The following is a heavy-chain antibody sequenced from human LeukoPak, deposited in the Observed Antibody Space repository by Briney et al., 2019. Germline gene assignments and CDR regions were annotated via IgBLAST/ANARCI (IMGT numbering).Heavy chain of an antibody. CDR2: ISASGGST. D-gene: IGHD1-26*01. CDR1: GFTFSSSA. CDR3: AKADSGSYPSTAY. Sequence: GGSLRLSCAASGFTFSSSAMSWVRQVPGKGLEWVSGISASGGSTSYADSVRGRFTISRDNSKNTLYLQMNSLRAEDTAVYYCAKADSGSYPSTAYWGQGTLVTVSS. V-gene: IGHV3-23*01. J-gene: IGHJ4*02.